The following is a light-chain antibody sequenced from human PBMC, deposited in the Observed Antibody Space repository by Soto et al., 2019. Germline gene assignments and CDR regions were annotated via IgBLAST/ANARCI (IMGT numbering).Light chain of an antibody. Sequence: IQMTQSPSSLSASVGDTVTITCRASQDISTLVAWYQQKPGKAPNLLIYDASSLETGVPSRFSGSGSGTDCTLTISSLQPEDFATYYCQQFYDYPLTFGGGTKVDIK. CDR3: QQFYDYPLT. V-gene: IGKV1D-13*01. J-gene: IGKJ4*01. CDR1: QDISTL. CDR2: DAS.